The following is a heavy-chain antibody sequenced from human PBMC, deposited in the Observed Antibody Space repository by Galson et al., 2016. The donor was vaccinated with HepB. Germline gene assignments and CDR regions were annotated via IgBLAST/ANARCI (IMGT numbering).Heavy chain of an antibody. CDR2: IYNNGRA. J-gene: IGHJ6*02. V-gene: IGHV4-61*03. CDR1: GASVNSGSDY. Sequence: ETLSLTCTVSGASVNSGSDYWSWIRQPPGKGLEWIGYIYNNGRANNNPSLKSRVTISIDTSKNHFYLKLRSVSTADTAVYYCARGFFYYYSGLDGWGQGTTFTVS. CDR3: ARGFFYYYSGLDG.